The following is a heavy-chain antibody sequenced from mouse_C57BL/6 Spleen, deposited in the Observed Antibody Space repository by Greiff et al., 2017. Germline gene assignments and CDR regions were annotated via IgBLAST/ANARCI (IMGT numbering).Heavy chain of an antibody. V-gene: IGHV1-52*01. CDR2: IDPSDSET. D-gene: IGHD1-1*01. J-gene: IGHJ2*01. Sequence: QVQLQQPGAELVRPGSSVKLSCKASGYTFTSYWMHWVKQRPIQGLEWIGNIDPSDSETHYNQKFKDKATLTVDKSSSTAYMQLSSLTSEDSAVYYCAIWRDGSSPFDYWGQGTTLTVSS. CDR3: AIWRDGSSPFDY. CDR1: GYTFTSYW.